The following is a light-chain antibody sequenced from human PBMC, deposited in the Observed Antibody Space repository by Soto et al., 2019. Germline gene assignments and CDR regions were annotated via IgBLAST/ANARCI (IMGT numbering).Light chain of an antibody. V-gene: IGKV3-15*01. CDR3: QHYNNWPET. CDR2: DAS. J-gene: IGKJ1*01. CDR1: QSVSSN. Sequence: EIVMTQSPATLSVSPGERATLSCRASQSVSSNLAWYQQKVGQAPRVLIYDASTRATGIPGRFSGSGSGTEFTLTISRLQSEDFAVYYCQHYNNWPETFGQGTKVEIK.